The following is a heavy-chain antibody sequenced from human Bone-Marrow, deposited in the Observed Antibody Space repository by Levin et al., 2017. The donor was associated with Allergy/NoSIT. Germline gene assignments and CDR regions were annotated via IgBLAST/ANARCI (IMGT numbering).Heavy chain of an antibody. CDR2: IGTSDDT. CDR1: GFTFSRFD. Sequence: GESLKISCAASGFTFSRFDIHWLRQPTGKGLEWVSAIGTSDDTYYAGSVKGRFSISRDDAKNSLYLQMNSLRVEDTAVYYCARGPWFDPWGQGTLVTVSS. J-gene: IGHJ5*02. CDR3: ARGPWFDP. V-gene: IGHV3-13*01.